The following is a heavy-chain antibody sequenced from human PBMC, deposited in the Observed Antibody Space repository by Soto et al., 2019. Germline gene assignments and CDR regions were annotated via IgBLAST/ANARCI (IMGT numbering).Heavy chain of an antibody. Sequence: QVQLQESGPGLVKPSETLSLTCTVSGGSISPYYWSWIRQPPGKGLEWIGYVYYSGHTNYNPSPESRVTISVDTSRNRFSLNLTSATAADTAVYYCARKGAAASYAHYYMDVWGRGTAVTVSS. CDR2: VYYSGHT. J-gene: IGHJ6*03. V-gene: IGHV4-59*01. D-gene: IGHD6-13*01. CDR3: ARKGAAASYAHYYMDV. CDR1: GGSISPYY.